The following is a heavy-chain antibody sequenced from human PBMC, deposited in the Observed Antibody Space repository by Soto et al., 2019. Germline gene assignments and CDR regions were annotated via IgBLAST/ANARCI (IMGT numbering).Heavy chain of an antibody. Sequence: SETLSLTCAVYGGSFSGYYWSWIRQPPGKGLEWIGEINHSGSTNYNPSLKSRVTISVDTSKNQFSLKLSSVTAADTAVYYCASLSIVRGAEKSYYYYGMDVCGQGTTVSVSS. D-gene: IGHD3-10*01. CDR1: GGSFSGYY. V-gene: IGHV4-34*01. J-gene: IGHJ6*02. CDR3: ASLSIVRGAEKSYYYYGMDV. CDR2: INHSGST.